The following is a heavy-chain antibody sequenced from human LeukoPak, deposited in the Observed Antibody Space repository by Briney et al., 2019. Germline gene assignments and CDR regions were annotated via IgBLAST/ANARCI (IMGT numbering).Heavy chain of an antibody. J-gene: IGHJ5*02. CDR3: ARGGNYYGSGISVFGWFDP. D-gene: IGHD3-10*01. CDR1: GYTFTAYY. CDR2: INGNSGST. Sequence: ASVKVSCKTSGYTFTAYYIQWVRQAPGQGLEWMGWINGNSGSTNYAQKFQGRVTMTRDTSISTAYMEPSRLRSDDTAVYYCARGGNYYGSGISVFGWFDPWGQGTLVTVSS. V-gene: IGHV1-2*02.